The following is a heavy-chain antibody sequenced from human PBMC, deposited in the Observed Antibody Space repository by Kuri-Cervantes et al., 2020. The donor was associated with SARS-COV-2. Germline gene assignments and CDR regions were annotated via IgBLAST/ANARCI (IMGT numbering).Heavy chain of an antibody. CDR3: ARHFEYEVGMDV. V-gene: IGHV5-51*04. CDR2: IYPGDSDT. CDR1: GYSFTSYW. D-gene: IGHD6-6*01. Sequence: KVSCKGSGYSFTSYWIGWVRQMPGKGLECMGSIYPGDSDTRYSPSFQGQVTISADKPISTAYLQWSRLKASDTAMYYCARHFEYEVGMDVWGQGTTVTVSS. J-gene: IGHJ6*02.